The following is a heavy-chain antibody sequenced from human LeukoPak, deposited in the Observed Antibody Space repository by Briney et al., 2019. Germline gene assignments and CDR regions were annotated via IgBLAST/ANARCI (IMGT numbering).Heavy chain of an antibody. Sequence: GGSLRLSCAASGFTVSSKYMSWVRQAPGKGLEWVSVIYSGSTTFYADSVKGRFSISRDNSKNALYLQMNSLRAEDTAVYYCARLRGYCSSNSCYPLGYWGQGTLVTVSS. D-gene: IGHD2-2*01. CDR2: IYSGSTT. J-gene: IGHJ4*02. CDR3: ARLRGYCSSNSCYPLGY. CDR1: GFTVSSKY. V-gene: IGHV3-53*01.